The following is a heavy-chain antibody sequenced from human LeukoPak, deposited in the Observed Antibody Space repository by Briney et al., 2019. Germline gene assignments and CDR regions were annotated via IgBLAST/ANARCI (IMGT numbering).Heavy chain of an antibody. CDR3: ARWGTFNDAFDI. V-gene: IGHV4-59*01. J-gene: IGHJ3*02. CDR2: IYYSGST. Sequence: SETLSLTCTVSGGSISSYYWSWIRQPPGKGLEWIGYIYYSGSTNYNPSLKSRVTISVDTSKNQFSLKLSSVTAADTAVYYCARWGTFNDAFDIWGQGTMVTVSS. D-gene: IGHD1-1*01. CDR1: GGSISSYY.